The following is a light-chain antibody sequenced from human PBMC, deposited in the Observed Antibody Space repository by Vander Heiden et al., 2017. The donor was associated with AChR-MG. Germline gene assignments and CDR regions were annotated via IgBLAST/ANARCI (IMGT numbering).Light chain of an antibody. J-gene: IGLJ3*02. V-gene: IGLV4-69*01. Sequence: QLVLTQSPSASASLGASVTLTCTLRSGHSSYPIAWHQQQPEKGPRYLMRLNSDGSHSRGDGIPDRFSGSSSGAERYLTISSLQSEDEADYYCQTWGTGMGVFGGGTKLTVL. CDR2: LNSDGSH. CDR1: SGHSSYP. CDR3: QTWGTGMGV.